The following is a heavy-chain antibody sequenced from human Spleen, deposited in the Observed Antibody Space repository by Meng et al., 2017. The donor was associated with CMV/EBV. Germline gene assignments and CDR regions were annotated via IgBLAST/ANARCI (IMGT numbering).Heavy chain of an antibody. J-gene: IGHJ4*02. V-gene: IGHV1-69*05. Sequence: SGGTFRKYGIHWVRQEPGQGLEWMGGIVTMFRSTNYAKKLQGRVTINTDESTTTDYMELRSLRTDETAIHFCARDSEIVPAAIGLVYWGQGTLVTVSS. CDR3: ARDSEIVPAAIGLVY. D-gene: IGHD2-2*01. CDR1: GGTFRKYG. CDR2: IVTMFRST.